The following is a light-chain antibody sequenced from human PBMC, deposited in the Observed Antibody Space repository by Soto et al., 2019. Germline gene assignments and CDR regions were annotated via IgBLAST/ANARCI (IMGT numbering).Light chain of an antibody. CDR3: QQYNEWPPYT. V-gene: IGKV3-15*01. Sequence: ETVMTQSPATLSVSPGERATLSCRASQSVNSKLAWYQQKPGQAPRLLLYDVSTRAAGIPARFSGSGSGTEFTLTITSLQSEDFAVYYCQQYNEWPPYTFGQGTKLGIK. CDR2: DVS. CDR1: QSVNSK. J-gene: IGKJ2*01.